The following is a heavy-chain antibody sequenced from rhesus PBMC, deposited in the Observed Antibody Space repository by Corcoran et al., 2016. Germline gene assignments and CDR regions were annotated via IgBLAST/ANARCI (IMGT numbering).Heavy chain of an antibody. Sequence: QVTLKESGPALVKPTQTLTLTCTFSGFSISTSGMGVGWLRHPPGKALEWLALIYWDDDKYYSTSLKSRLTISKDTSKNQVVLTMTNMDPVDTATYYCARTIPPWGDYRFDYWGQGVLVTVSS. CDR1: GFSISTSGMG. CDR2: IYWDDDK. V-gene: IGHV2-174*01. CDR3: ARTIPPWGDYRFDY. D-gene: IGHD3-34*01. J-gene: IGHJ4*01.